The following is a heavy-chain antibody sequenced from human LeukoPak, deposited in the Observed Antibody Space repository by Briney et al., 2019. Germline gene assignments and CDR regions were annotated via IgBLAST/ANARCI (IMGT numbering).Heavy chain of an antibody. CDR3: ATGGPQTSGEKRGLDY. CDR2: FNPNTGDA. Sequence: ASVKVSCKASGYRFTDFSIYWVRQAPGQGLEWMGWFNPNTGDAKYAEKFQGWITMTSDTSIRTAYMENRSLKSDDTAIYYCATGGPQTSGEKRGLDYWGQGTLVTVSS. V-gene: IGHV1-2*04. J-gene: IGHJ4*02. CDR1: GYRFTDFS. D-gene: IGHD6-25*01.